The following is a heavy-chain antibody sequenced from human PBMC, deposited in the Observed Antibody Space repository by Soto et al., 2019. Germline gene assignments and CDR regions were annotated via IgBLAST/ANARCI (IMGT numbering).Heavy chain of an antibody. Sequence: DPLSFPCTGSFGSISSYYWSWIRQPPGKGLEWIGYIYYSGSTSYNPSLKSRVTISVDTSKNQFSLKLSSVTAADTAMYYCAREAGVRYPFDPWGQGTLVTVSS. CDR1: FGSISSYY. CDR2: IYYSGST. V-gene: IGHV4-59*01. D-gene: IGHD3-9*01. CDR3: AREAGVRYPFDP. J-gene: IGHJ5*02.